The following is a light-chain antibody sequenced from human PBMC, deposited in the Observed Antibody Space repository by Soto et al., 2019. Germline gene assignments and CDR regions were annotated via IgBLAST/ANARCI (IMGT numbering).Light chain of an antibody. CDR1: QSVSSSY. V-gene: IGKV3-20*01. Sequence: EAVLTQSPGTLSLSPGERATLSCRASQSVSSSYLAWYQQKPGLAPRLLIYDTSSRATGIPDRFSGSGSGTDFTLTISRLEPEDFAVYYCQQYGSSPYTFGQGTKLEIK. CDR3: QQYGSSPYT. J-gene: IGKJ2*01. CDR2: DTS.